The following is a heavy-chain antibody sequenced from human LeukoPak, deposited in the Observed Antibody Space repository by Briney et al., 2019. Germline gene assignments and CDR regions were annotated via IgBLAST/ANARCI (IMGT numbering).Heavy chain of an antibody. CDR1: GFTFTGYA. J-gene: IGHJ6*02. D-gene: IGHD5-18*01. V-gene: IGHV3-23*01. CDR3: AKAPPDSYYYYYGMDV. CDR2: ISGSGGST. Sequence: GGSLRLSCAASGFTFTGYAMSWVRQAPGKGLEWVSAISGSGGSTYYADSVKGRFTISRDYSKDTLYLQMNSLRAEDTAVYYCAKAPPDSYYYYYGMDVWGQGTTVTVSS.